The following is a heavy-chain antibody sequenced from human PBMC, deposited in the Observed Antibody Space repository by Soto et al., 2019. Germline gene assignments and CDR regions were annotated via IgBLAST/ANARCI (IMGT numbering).Heavy chain of an antibody. CDR3: AKDRDGAAAGPTNFYGMDV. CDR2: ISGSGYST. J-gene: IGHJ6*02. V-gene: IGHV3-23*01. Sequence: ESGGGLVQPGGSLRLSCAASGFTFSSYAMSWVRQAPGKGLEWVSVISGSGYSTYYADSVRGRFTISRDNSKNTLYLQMNSLRAEDTAVYYCAKDRDGAAAGPTNFYGMDVWGQGTTVTVSS. CDR1: GFTFSSYA. D-gene: IGHD6-13*01.